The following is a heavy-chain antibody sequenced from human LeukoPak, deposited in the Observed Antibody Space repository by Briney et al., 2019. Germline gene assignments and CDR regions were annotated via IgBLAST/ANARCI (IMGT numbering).Heavy chain of an antibody. Sequence: SVKLSCTASGGTFSSYAISWVRQAPGHGREWMGGIIPIFGTAYYAQKFQCRVTIPTDESTSTAYMELSSLRSEDTAVYYCAREGGTIFGVVISYYYYYMDVWGKGTTVTVSS. CDR2: IIPIFGTA. D-gene: IGHD3-3*01. V-gene: IGHV1-69*05. J-gene: IGHJ6*03. CDR1: GGTFSSYA. CDR3: AREGGTIFGVVISYYYYYMDV.